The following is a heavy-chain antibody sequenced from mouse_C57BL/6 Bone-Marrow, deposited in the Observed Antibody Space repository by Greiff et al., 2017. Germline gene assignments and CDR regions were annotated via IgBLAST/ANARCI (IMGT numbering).Heavy chain of an antibody. V-gene: IGHV1-64*01. CDR1: GYTFTSSW. CDR2: IRPNSGST. Sequence: QVQLQQPGAELVKPGASVKLSCKASGYTFTSSWMHWVKQRPGQGLEWIGLIRPNSGSTNYTETFKSKSTLTVDNSYRTVYMQSSSLTSKDSAVYCGARGSADWGQGTLVTVSA. CDR3: ARGSAD. J-gene: IGHJ3*01.